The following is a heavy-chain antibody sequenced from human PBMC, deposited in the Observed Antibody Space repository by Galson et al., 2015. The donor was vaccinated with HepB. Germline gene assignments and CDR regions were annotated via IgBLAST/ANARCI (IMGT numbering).Heavy chain of an antibody. V-gene: IGHV4-31*03. J-gene: IGHJ3*02. CDR1: GGSISSGGYY. CDR2: IYYSGST. CDR3: ARVRDRTNGVCNAFDI. D-gene: IGHD2-8*01. Sequence: TLSLTCTVSGGSISSGGYYWSWIRQHPGKGLEWIGYIYYSGSTYYNPSLKSRVTISVDTSKNQFSLKLSSVTAADTAVYYCARVRDRTNGVCNAFDIWGQGTMVTVSS.